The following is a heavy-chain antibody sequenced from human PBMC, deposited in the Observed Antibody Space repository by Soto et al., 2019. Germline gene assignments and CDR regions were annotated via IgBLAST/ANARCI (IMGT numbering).Heavy chain of an antibody. D-gene: IGHD3-22*01. CDR2: ISNDGTHK. J-gene: IGHJ4*02. V-gene: IGHV3-30*18. Sequence: GGSLSLSCAGSGFTFSSYAMHWVRQAPGKGLEWVAVISNDGTHKYYAESLKGRFIISRDNSKNTLYLQMNSLRAEDTAVYFCAKDLYYYDSSLDDYWGQGTLVTV. CDR1: GFTFSSYA. CDR3: AKDLYYYDSSLDDY.